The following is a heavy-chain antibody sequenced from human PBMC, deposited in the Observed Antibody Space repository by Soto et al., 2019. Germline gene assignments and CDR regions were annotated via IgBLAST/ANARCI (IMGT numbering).Heavy chain of an antibody. CDR1: GGSISSGGYY. CDR2: IYYSGST. D-gene: IGHD3-10*01. J-gene: IGHJ4*02. Sequence: PSETLSLTCTVSGGSISSGGYYWSWIRQHPGKGLEWIGYIYYSGSTYYNPSLKSRVTISVDTSKNQFSLKLSSVTAADTAVYYCARDMVRGVVPVWGQGTLVTVSS. CDR3: ARDMVRGVVPV. V-gene: IGHV4-31*03.